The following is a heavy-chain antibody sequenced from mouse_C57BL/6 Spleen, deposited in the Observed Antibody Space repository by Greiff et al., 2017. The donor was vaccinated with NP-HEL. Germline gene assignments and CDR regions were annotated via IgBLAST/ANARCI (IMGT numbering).Heavy chain of an antibody. J-gene: IGHJ4*01. CDR1: GYAFSSYW. V-gene: IGHV1-80*01. CDR3: ARDEGGYDAMDY. Sequence: VQLQQSGAELVKPGASVKISCKASGYAFSSYWMNWVKQRPGKGLEWIGQIYPGDGDTNYNGKFKGKATLTADKSSSTAYKQRSSLTSEDAAVYYCARDEGGYDAMDYWGQGTSVTVSS. CDR2: IYPGDGDT.